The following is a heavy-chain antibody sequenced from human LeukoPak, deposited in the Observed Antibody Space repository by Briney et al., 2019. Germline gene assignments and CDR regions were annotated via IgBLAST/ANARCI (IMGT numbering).Heavy chain of an antibody. CDR3: ARDRGDGYNSLDY. D-gene: IGHD5-24*01. Sequence: GGSLRLSCAASGFTFSSYSMNWVRQAPGKGLEWVSSISSSSSYIYYADSVKGRFTISRDNAKNSLYLQMNSLRAEDTAVYYCARDRGDGYNSLDYWGQGTLVTVPS. CDR1: GFTFSSYS. J-gene: IGHJ4*02. CDR2: ISSSSSYI. V-gene: IGHV3-21*01.